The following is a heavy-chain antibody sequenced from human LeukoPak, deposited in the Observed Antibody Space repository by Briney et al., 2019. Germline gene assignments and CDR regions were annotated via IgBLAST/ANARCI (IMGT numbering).Heavy chain of an antibody. CDR2: IWYDGSIE. Sequence: GGSLRLSCAASGFTFSTYGMHWVRQAPGKGLEWVAVIWYDGSIEYYADSVKGRFTISRDNSKNTLYLQMNSLRAEDTAVYYCARAVGPFDFWGQGTIVIVSS. V-gene: IGHV3-33*01. J-gene: IGHJ3*01. D-gene: IGHD3-16*01. CDR3: ARAVGPFDF. CDR1: GFTFSTYG.